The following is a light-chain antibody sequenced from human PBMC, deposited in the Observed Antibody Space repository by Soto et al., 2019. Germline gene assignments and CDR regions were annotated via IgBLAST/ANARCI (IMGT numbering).Light chain of an antibody. CDR2: PNN. CDR3: PALDASTNGDV. V-gene: IGLV1-44*01. J-gene: IGLJ1*01. Sequence: QSAPTPPPSASGTPGQRGTISCSGSSSNIVSNTVNCYQKLPATAPKSLIYPNNQRPSGVPNRFSVFSSDTSASLPISWLQSEDEVAYYGPALDASTNGDVFGVGTKVPV. CDR1: SSNIVSNT.